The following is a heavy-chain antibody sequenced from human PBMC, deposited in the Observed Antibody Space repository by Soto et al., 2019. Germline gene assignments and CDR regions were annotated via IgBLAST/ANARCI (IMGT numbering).Heavy chain of an antibody. CDR2: IKQDGSEK. CDR1: GFTFSSYW. V-gene: IGHV3-7*04. CDR3: ARARPPSGIYSPLDPYYYYGMDV. D-gene: IGHD3-10*01. J-gene: IGHJ6*02. Sequence: PGGSLRLSCAACGFTFSSYWMSWVRQAPGKGLEWVANIKQDGSEKYYVDSVKGRFTISRDNAKNSLYLQMNSLRAEDTAVYYCARARPPSGIYSPLDPYYYYGMDVWGQGTTVTVSS.